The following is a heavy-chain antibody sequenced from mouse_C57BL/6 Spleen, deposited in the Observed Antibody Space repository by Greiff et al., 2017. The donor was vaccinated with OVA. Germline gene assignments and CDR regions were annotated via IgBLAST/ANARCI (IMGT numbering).Heavy chain of an antibody. V-gene: IGHV5-9-1*02. CDR3: TSPTMITTGRYYAMDY. CDR1: GFPFSSYA. CDR2: ISSGGDYI. Sequence: EVQGVESGEGLVKPGGSLKLSCAASGFPFSSYAMSWVRQTPEKRLEWVAYISSGGDYIYYADTVKGRFTISRDNARNTLYLQMSSLKSEDTAMYYCTSPTMITTGRYYAMDYWGQGTSVTVSS. J-gene: IGHJ4*01. D-gene: IGHD2-4*01.